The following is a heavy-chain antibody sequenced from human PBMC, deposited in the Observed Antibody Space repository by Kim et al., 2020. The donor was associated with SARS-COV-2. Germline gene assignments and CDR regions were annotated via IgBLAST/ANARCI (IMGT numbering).Heavy chain of an antibody. D-gene: IGHD2-15*01. CDR3: ARDGGYCRAGSCSPELLSYYGMDV. Sequence: GGSLRLSCAASGFTFSSYGIHWVRQAPGKGLEWVAVISYDGSKKYYGDSVKGRFTISRDDSKNTVFLQMNSLRDEDTAVYYCARDGGYCRAGSCSPELLSYYGMDVWGQGTTVTVSS. CDR1: GFTFSSYG. CDR2: ISYDGSKK. J-gene: IGHJ6*02. V-gene: IGHV3-33*01.